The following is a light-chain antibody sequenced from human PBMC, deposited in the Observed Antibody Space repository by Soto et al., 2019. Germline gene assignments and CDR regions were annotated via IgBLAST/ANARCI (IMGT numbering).Light chain of an antibody. J-gene: IGKJ1*01. CDR2: KAS. CDR3: QQYNVHSPWT. CDR1: QSVSTW. V-gene: IGKV1-5*03. Sequence: DSQMIQSPSPLSASVGDRVTITSRASQSVSTWLAWYQQKPGKAPHLLIFKASTLESGVPSRFSGSGSGTEFTLTITSLQPDDFATYYCQQYNVHSPWTFGQGTKVEIK.